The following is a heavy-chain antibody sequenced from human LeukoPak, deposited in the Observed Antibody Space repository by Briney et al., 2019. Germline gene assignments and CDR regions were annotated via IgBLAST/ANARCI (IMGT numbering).Heavy chain of an antibody. D-gene: IGHD3-22*01. CDR1: GGSISSYY. CDR2: IYYSGST. V-gene: IGHV4-59*01. J-gene: IGHJ4*02. CDR3: ARGGDSSGYHYPLFDY. Sequence: PSETLSLTCTVSGGSISSYYWSWIRQPPGKGLEWIGYIYYSGSTNYNPSLESRVTISVDTSKNQFSLKLSSVTAADTAVYYCARGGDSSGYHYPLFDYWGQGTLVTVSS.